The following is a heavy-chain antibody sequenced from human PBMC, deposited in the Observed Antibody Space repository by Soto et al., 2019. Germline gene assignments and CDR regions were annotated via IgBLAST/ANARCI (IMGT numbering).Heavy chain of an antibody. CDR3: AKDYGYSSSWLSYYYCYGMDV. J-gene: IGHJ6*02. V-gene: IGHV3-30*18. CDR2: ISYDGSNK. Sequence: PGGSLRLSCAASGFTFSSYGMHWVRQAPGKGLEWVAVISYDGSNKYYADSVKGRFTISRDNSKNTLYLQMNSLRAEDTAVYYCAKDYGYSSSWLSYYYCYGMDVWGQGTTVTVSS. D-gene: IGHD6-13*01. CDR1: GFTFSSYG.